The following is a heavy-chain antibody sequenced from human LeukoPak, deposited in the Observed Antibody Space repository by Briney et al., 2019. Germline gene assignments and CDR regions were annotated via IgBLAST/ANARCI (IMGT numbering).Heavy chain of an antibody. CDR2: IYYGGST. Sequence: SETLSLTCTVSGGSISSYYWSWIRQPPGKGLEWIGYIYYGGSTNYNPSLKSRVTISVDTSKNQFSLKLSSVTAADTAVYYCARVSSKPPHIWFDPWGQGTLVTVSS. D-gene: IGHD4-11*01. V-gene: IGHV4-59*01. J-gene: IGHJ5*02. CDR1: GGSISSYY. CDR3: ARVSSKPPHIWFDP.